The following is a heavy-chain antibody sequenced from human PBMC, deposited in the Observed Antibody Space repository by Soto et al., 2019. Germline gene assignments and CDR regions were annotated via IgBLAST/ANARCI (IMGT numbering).Heavy chain of an antibody. D-gene: IGHD3-16*01. CDR3: ASPQGHGAYSCTSRYDDL. CDR1: GGTFTTYA. Sequence: SVKVSCKASGGTFTTYAFTWVRQAPGQGLEWMGGIIPIFATANYAQKFQGRVTITADESTGTAYMELSSLRSEDTAVYFCASPQGHGAYSCTSRYDDLGGRGTLVSVSS. V-gene: IGHV1-69*13. J-gene: IGHJ2*01. CDR2: IIPIFATA.